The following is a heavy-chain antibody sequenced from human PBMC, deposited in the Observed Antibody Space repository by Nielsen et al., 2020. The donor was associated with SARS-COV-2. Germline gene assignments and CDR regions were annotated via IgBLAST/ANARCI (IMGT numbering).Heavy chain of an antibody. CDR2: INSDGSST. V-gene: IGHV3-74*01. Sequence: GGSLRLSCAPSGSTISSYWMHWFRQAPGKGLVWVSRINSDGSSTSYADSVKGRFTISRDNAKSTLYLQMNSLRAEDTAVYYCARATYSYGDYWGQGTLVTVSS. CDR3: ARATYSYGDY. D-gene: IGHD5-18*01. CDR1: GSTISSYW. J-gene: IGHJ4*02.